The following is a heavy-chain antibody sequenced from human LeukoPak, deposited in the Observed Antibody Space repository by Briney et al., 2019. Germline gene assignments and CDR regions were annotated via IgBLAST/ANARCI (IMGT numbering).Heavy chain of an antibody. Sequence: GGSLRLSCAASGFTFSSYAMSWVRQAPGKGLEWVSGISGSGGSTFYADSVKGRFTISRDNSKNTLYLQMNSLSAEDTAVYYCAKDLSPLYYYYGMDVWGQGTTVTVSS. CDR2: ISGSGGST. CDR3: AKDLSPLYYYYGMDV. J-gene: IGHJ6*02. V-gene: IGHV3-23*01. CDR1: GFTFSSYA.